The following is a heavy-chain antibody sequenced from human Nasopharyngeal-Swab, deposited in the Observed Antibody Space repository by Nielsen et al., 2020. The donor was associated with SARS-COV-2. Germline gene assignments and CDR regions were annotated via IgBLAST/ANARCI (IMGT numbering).Heavy chain of an antibody. J-gene: IGHJ4*02. CDR2: INQDGSQK. V-gene: IGHV3-7*01. D-gene: IGHD3-10*01. CDR3: ARAIGSGSSY. CDR1: RFTFSNFW. Sequence: GESLKISCAASRFTFSNFWMHWVRQAPGKGLEWVANINQDGSQKYYVDSVKGRFTISRDNAKNSLYLQMNSLGAEDTAVYYCARAIGSGSSYWGQETLVTVSS.